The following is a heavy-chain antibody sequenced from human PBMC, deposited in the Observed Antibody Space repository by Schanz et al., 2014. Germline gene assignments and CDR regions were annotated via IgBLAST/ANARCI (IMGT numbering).Heavy chain of an antibody. D-gene: IGHD2-21*01. CDR1: GFDFSGYN. CDR2: IDRSFTS. V-gene: IGHV3-48*02. J-gene: IGHJ3*01. Sequence: EVQLVESGGGLVQPGGSLRLSCAASGFDFSGYNMNWVRQAPGKGLEWISYIDRSFTSFYIDSVKGRFTTSRDNAKNSLVLEMSSMRDAATAVYFCVKDVSYSFDVWGQGTMVSVSA. CDR3: VKDVSYSFDV.